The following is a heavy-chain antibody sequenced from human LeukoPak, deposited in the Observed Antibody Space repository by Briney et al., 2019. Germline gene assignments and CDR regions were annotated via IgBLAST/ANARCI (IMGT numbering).Heavy chain of an antibody. V-gene: IGHV3-7*03. CDR3: ARDHAPYYYDSSGPRLFDY. D-gene: IGHD3-22*01. J-gene: IGHJ4*02. Sequence: GGSLRLSCEGSAFIFSGHWMNWVRQTPGKGLEWVASIKEDGSERQYVDSVKGRFSISRDNTKGSLFLQLNSLRAEDTAVYYCARDHAPYYYDSSGPRLFDYWGQGTLVTVSS. CDR2: IKEDGSER. CDR1: AFIFSGHW.